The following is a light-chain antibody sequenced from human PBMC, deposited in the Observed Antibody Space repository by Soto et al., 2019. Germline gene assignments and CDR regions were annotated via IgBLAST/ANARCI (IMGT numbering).Light chain of an antibody. CDR3: QQYQDWPRT. Sequence: EIVLTQSPATLSLSPGESATLSCRASESVRNYLAWYQQRPGQAPRLLIYDASNRATDIPARFTGSGSGTDFTLSISSLEPEDFAVYFCQQYQDWPRTFGQGTKLEIK. CDR1: ESVRNY. CDR2: DAS. V-gene: IGKV3-11*01. J-gene: IGKJ1*01.